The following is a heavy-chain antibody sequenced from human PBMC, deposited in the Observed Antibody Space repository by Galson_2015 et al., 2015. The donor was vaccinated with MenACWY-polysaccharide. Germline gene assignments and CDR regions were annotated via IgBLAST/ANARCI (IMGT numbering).Heavy chain of an antibody. D-gene: IGHD3-10*01. J-gene: IGHJ5*02. Sequence: SLRLSCAASGFTFSTYTMHWVRQAPGKGLEWVAVISNDGSNKYYADSVKGRFTISRDNSKNTLYLQMNSLRAEDTAVYYCARGGSTYYYGSGTYYKFDAWGQGTLATVSS. CDR1: GFTFSTYT. V-gene: IGHV3-30-3*01. CDR3: ARGGSTYYYGSGTYYKFDA. CDR2: ISNDGSNK.